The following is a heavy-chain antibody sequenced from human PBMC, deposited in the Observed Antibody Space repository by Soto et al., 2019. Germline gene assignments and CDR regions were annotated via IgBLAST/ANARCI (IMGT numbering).Heavy chain of an antibody. CDR3: AKDRGFLVGILRSPGDTPGPGGYYYYRLDV. D-gene: IGHD1-26*01. J-gene: IGHJ6*02. CDR1: GFTFGSYG. V-gene: IGHV3-30*18. CDR2: ISYDGSNK. Sequence: GGSLRLSCAASGFTFGSYGMHWVRQAPGKGLEWVAVISYDGSNKYYADSVKGRFTISRDNSKNTLYLQMNSLRAEDTDVYYCAKDRGFLVGILRSPGDTPGPGGYYYYRLDVWGQGTTVTDTS.